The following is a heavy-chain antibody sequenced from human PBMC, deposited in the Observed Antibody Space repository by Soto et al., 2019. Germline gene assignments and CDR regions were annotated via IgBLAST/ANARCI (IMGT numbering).Heavy chain of an antibody. CDR2: ISYDGSNQ. CDR3: AKDQASGQGSFDS. Sequence: PGGSLRLSCAASGFTFNIYGMHWVRQAPDKGLGWVALISYDGSNQYYADSVKGRFTISRDNSKNTLFLQMNSLRADDTAVYYCAKDQASGQGSFDSWGQGTLVTVSS. CDR1: GFTFNIYG. J-gene: IGHJ4*02. V-gene: IGHV3-30*18.